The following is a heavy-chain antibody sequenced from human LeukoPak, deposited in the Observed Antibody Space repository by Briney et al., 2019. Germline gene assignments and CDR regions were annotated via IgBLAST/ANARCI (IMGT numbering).Heavy chain of an antibody. CDR1: GFTFNNGP. Sequence: GGSLRLSCAASGFTFNNGPMSWVRQAPGKGLEWVSIISNNGEITFYADSVNGRFTISRDNAKNTLYLQMNSLRAEDTAVYFCVRDGQGSTPLDYWGQGTLVTVSS. CDR2: ISNNGEIT. V-gene: IGHV3-23*01. CDR3: VRDGQGSTPLDY. D-gene: IGHD2-15*01. J-gene: IGHJ4*02.